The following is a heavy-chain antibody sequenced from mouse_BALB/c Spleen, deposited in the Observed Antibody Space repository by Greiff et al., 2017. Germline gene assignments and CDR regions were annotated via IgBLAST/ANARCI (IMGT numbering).Heavy chain of an antibody. D-gene: IGHD2-1*01. CDR1: GYTFTSYY. V-gene: IGHV1S81*02. CDR3: AGNHFDY. CDR2: INPSNGRT. Sequence: QVQLQQSGAELVKPGASVKLSCKASGYTFTSYYMYWVKQRPGQGLEWIGEINPSNGRTNYNEKFKSKATLTVDKSSSTAYMQLSSLTSEDSAVYYCAGNHFDYWGQGTTLTVSS. J-gene: IGHJ2*01.